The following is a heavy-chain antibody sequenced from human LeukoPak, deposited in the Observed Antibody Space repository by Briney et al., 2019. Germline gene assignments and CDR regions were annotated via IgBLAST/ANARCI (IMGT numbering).Heavy chain of an antibody. J-gene: IGHJ5*02. CDR3: ARVAAAGTGWFDP. Sequence: SETLSLTCTVSGGSISSYYWSWIRQPPGKGLEWIGYIYYSGSTNHNPSLKSRVTISVDTSKNQFSLKLSSVTAADTAVYYCARVAAAGTGWFDPWGQGTLVTVSS. V-gene: IGHV4-59*01. CDR2: IYYSGST. D-gene: IGHD6-13*01. CDR1: GGSISSYY.